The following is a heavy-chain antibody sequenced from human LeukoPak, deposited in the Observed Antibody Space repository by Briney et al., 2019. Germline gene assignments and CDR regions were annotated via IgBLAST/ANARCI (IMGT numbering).Heavy chain of an antibody. CDR2: INPSGGST. CDR1: GYTFTSYH. CDR3: ARERIAGYCSSTSCAKGYYYYYGMDV. D-gene: IGHD2-2*01. V-gene: IGHV1-46*01. Sequence: GASVKVSCKASGYTFTSYHMHWVRQAPGQGLEWMGIINPSGGSTSYAQKLQGRVTMTRDTSTSTVYMELSSLRSEDTAVYYCARERIAGYCSSTSCAKGYYYYYGMDVWGQGTTVTVSS. J-gene: IGHJ6*02.